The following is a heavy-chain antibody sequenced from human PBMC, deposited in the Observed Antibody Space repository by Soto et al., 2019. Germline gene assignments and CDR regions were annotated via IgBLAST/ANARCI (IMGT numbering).Heavy chain of an antibody. CDR2: IIPIFGTA. CDR3: AILLAGPNNWFDP. J-gene: IGHJ5*02. V-gene: IGHV1-69*13. Sequence: SVKVSCKASGGTFNNYAFHWMRQAPGQGLEWMGGIIPIFGTADYAQRFQGRVTFTADVSASAAYMELSSLRSEDTAVYYCAILLAGPNNWFDPWGQGTLVTVSS. D-gene: IGHD2-15*01. CDR1: GGTFNNYA.